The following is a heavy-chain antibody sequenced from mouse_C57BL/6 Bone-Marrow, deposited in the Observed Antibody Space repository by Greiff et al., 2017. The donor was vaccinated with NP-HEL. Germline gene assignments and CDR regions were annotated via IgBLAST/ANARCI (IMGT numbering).Heavy chain of an antibody. CDR1: DSEVFPIAY. CDR2: ILPSIGRT. V-gene: IGHV15-2*01. D-gene: IGHD1-1*01. J-gene: IGHJ1*03. Sequence: QVQLKESGSELRSPGSSVKLSCKDFDSEVFPIAYMSWVRQKPGHGFEWIGGILPSIGRTIYGEKFEDKATLDADTLSNTAYLELKSLTSEDSAIYYCSSLYYGSSYWYFDVWGTGTTVTVSS. CDR3: SSLYYGSSYWYFDV.